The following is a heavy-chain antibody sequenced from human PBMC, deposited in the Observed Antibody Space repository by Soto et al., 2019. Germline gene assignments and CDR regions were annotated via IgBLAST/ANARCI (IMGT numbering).Heavy chain of an antibody. CDR2: IYSGGST. J-gene: IGHJ4*02. CDR1: GFTVSSNY. D-gene: IGHD5-12*01. Sequence: GGSLRLSCAASGFTVSSNYMSWVRQAPGKGLEWVSVIYSGGSTYYADSVKGRFTISRDNSKNTLYLQMNSLRAEDTAVYYCAKDPLYSGYDDQFDYWGQGTLVTVSS. V-gene: IGHV3-53*01. CDR3: AKDPLYSGYDDQFDY.